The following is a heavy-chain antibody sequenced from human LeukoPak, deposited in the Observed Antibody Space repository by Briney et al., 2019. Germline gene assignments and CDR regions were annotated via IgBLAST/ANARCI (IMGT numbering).Heavy chain of an antibody. CDR3: ARERDYDILTDYYGYYYGMDV. V-gene: IGHV1-18*04. J-gene: IGHJ6*04. Sequence: GASVKVSCKASGYTFTSYGISWVRQAPGQGLEWMGWISAYNGNTNYAQKLQGRVTMTTDTSTSTAYMELRSLRSDDTAVYYCARERDYDILTDYYGYYYGMDVWGKGTTVTVSS. D-gene: IGHD3-9*01. CDR2: ISAYNGNT. CDR1: GYTFTSYG.